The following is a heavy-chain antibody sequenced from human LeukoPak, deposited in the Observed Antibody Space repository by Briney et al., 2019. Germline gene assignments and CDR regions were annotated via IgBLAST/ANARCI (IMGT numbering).Heavy chain of an antibody. CDR1: GGXISSYY. CDR2: IYYSGST. V-gene: IGHV4-59*01. CDR3: ARVDSNYDYVWGSWVPTYYFDY. D-gene: IGHD3-16*01. Sequence: PSETLSLTCTVSGGXISSYYCSWIRQPPGKGLEWLGYIYYSGSTNYNPSLKSRVTISVDTSKNQFSLKLSSVPAADTAVYYCARVDSNYDYVWGSWVPTYYFDYWGQGTLVTVSS. J-gene: IGHJ4*02.